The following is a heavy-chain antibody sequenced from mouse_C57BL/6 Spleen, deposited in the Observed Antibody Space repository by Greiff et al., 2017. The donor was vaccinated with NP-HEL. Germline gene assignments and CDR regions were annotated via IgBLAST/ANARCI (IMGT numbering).Heavy chain of an antibody. Sequence: EVTLVESGGGLVQPGGSLSLSCAASGFTFTDYYMSWVRQPPGKALEWLGFIRNKANGYTTEYSASVKGRFTISRETSQSILDLQINALGAWGRATYYWARYINYDYGAMDYGGQETSVTVSS. J-gene: IGHJ4*01. V-gene: IGHV7-3*01. CDR2: IRNKANGYTT. D-gene: IGHD2-4*01. CDR3: ARYINYDYGAMDY. CDR1: GFTFTDYY.